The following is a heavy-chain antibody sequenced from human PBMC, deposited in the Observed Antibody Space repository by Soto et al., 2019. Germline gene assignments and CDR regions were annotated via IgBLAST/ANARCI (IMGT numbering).Heavy chain of an antibody. V-gene: IGHV1-69*01. CDR2: IIPIFGTA. Sequence: QVQLVQSGAEVKKPGSSVKVSCKASGGTFSSYAISWVRQAPGQGLEWLGGIIPIFGTANYAQKFQGRVPIPADESTSTAYMELSSLRSEDTAVYYCAREARYSSGWYSGYAAFDIWGQGTMVTVSS. CDR1: GGTFSSYA. J-gene: IGHJ3*02. D-gene: IGHD6-19*01. CDR3: AREARYSSGWYSGYAAFDI.